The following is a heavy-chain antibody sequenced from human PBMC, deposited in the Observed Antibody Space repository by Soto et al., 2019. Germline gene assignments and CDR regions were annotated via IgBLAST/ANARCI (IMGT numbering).Heavy chain of an antibody. CDR2: ISAYNGNT. CDR3: ARFSGGSYNTYYFYYGMDV. CDR1: GYTFTSYG. V-gene: IGHV1-18*04. J-gene: IGHJ6*02. Sequence: ASVKVSCKASGYTFTSYGISWVRQAPGQGLDWMGRISAYNGNTKYAQDLQGRVTMTTDTSTSTAYMELRSLRSDDTAMYYCARFSGGSYNTYYFYYGMDVWGQGTTVTVSS. D-gene: IGHD2-15*01.